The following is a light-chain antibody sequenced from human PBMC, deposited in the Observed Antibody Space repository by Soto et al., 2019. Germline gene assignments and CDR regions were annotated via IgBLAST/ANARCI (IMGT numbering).Light chain of an antibody. CDR3: QQYDTSSTT. Sequence: EMVLTQSPDTLSLSPGGRPTLPCSASQTVRNNYVTWYQQKPGQAPRLLISVASSRATGIPDRFSASGSGTDFTLTISRVEAEDFAVYYCQQYDTSSTTFGQGTKLEIK. V-gene: IGKV3-20*01. CDR1: QTVRNNY. CDR2: VAS. J-gene: IGKJ2*01.